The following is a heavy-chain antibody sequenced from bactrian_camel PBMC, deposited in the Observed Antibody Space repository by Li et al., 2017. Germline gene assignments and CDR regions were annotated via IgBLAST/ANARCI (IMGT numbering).Heavy chain of an antibody. Sequence: HVQLVESGGGSVQAGESLRLSCAASGVTDNKHSMGWFRQAPGKEREGLAGIDSDRRRHYANSVEGRFTIFKDDAENTIYLQLNSLKPEDTAMYYCAAPLRRPCALWTTYDIYGQGTQVTVS. D-gene: IGHD3*01. CDR2: IDSDRRR. CDR1: GVTDNKHS. V-gene: IGHV3S55*01. J-gene: IGHJ4*01.